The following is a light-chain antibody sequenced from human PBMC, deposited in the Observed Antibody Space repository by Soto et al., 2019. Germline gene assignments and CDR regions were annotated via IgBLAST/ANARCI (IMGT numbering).Light chain of an antibody. CDR3: QQYKDYTYT. J-gene: IGKJ2*01. Sequence: DIQMTQSPATLSASVGDRVTITCRASQRVDRWLAWYQQKPGQAPKLLISDASTLESGVPSRFSGSGSVTEFTLTITSLQSDDFATYYCQQYKDYTYTFGLGTRVE. CDR2: DAS. V-gene: IGKV1-5*01. CDR1: QRVDRW.